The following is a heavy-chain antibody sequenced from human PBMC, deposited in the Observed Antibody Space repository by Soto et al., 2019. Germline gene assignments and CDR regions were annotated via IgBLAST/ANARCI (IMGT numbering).Heavy chain of an antibody. Sequence: EVQLLESGGGLVQPGGSLRLSCAASGFTFSSYAMNWVRQAPGKGLEWVSVISGSGGSTYYADSVKGRFTISRDNSKNTLYLQMKSLGAEHTAVYYCAKRASGSYFDHWGQGTLFTVSS. CDR1: GFTFSSYA. D-gene: IGHD3-10*01. CDR2: ISGSGGST. V-gene: IGHV3-23*01. J-gene: IGHJ4*02. CDR3: AKRASGSYFDH.